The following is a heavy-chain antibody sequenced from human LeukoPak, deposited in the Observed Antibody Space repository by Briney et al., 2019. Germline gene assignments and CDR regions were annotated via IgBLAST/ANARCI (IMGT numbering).Heavy chain of an antibody. CDR2: ISSSSSYK. J-gene: IGHJ3*02. V-gene: IGHV3-21*01. CDR1: GFSFSSYS. CDR3: AREGGLGAPSLFAFDI. D-gene: IGHD3-10*01. Sequence: GGSLRLSCAASGFSFSSYSMNWVRQAPGKGLEWVSSISSSSSYKHCADSVKGRFTISRDNAKNSLYLQVNSLRAEDTAVYYCAREGGLGAPSLFAFDIWGQGTMVTVPS.